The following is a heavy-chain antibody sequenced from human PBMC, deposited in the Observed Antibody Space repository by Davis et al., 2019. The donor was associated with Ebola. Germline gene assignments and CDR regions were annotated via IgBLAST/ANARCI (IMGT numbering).Heavy chain of an antibody. J-gene: IGHJ4*02. D-gene: IGHD6-19*01. Sequence: GESLKISCAASGFTFSGYSINWVRQAPGKGLEWVSSIGIGSSYIYYADSVKGRFTISRDDAENSLYLQMNSLRAEDTAVYYCARDLSGWFYFDYWGQGTLVTVSS. CDR1: GFTFSGYS. CDR2: IGIGSSYI. CDR3: ARDLSGWFYFDY. V-gene: IGHV3-21*01.